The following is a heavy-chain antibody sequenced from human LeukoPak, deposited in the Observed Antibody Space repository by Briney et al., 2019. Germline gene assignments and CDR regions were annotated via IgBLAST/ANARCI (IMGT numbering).Heavy chain of an antibody. CDR1: GFTFSSYG. D-gene: IGHD3-22*01. CDR3: AKDGEATSSSGYYRYYYGLDV. J-gene: IGHJ6*02. V-gene: IGHV3-30*18. Sequence: PGGSLRLSCAASGFTFSSYGMHWVRQAPGRGLEWVAVISHDGSNKYYADSVKGRFTISRDNSKNTLFLQMDSLRAEDTAVYYCAKDGEATSSSGYYRYYYGLDVWGQGATVTVSS. CDR2: ISHDGSNK.